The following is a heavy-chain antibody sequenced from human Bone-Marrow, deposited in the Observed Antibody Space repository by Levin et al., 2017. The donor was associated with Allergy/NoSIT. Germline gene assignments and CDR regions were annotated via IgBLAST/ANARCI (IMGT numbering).Heavy chain of an antibody. D-gene: IGHD4-23*01. J-gene: IGHJ4*02. CDR1: GFPFSTSA. CDR3: AKTLYGGHEY. Sequence: LSLTCVASGFPFSTSAMTWVRQAPGKGLECVSGISGNAGTTSYADSVKGRFTISRDNSKNMLHLQMNSLRVEDTAVYYCAKTLYGGHEYWGQGTPVTVSS. V-gene: IGHV3-23*01. CDR2: ISGNAGTT.